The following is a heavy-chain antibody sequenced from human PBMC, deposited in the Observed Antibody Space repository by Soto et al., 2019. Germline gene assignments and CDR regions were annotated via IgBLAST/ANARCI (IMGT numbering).Heavy chain of an antibody. J-gene: IGHJ6*02. Sequence: SQTLSLTCAVSGDSVSSNSAAWNWIRQSPSRGLEWLGRTYYRSKWYHDYAVSVKSRITINPDTSKNQFSLQLNSVTPEDTAVYYCARDPYSDFWSGYPITGYYYGMDVWGQGTTVTVSS. CDR3: ARDPYSDFWSGYPITGYYYGMDV. V-gene: IGHV6-1*01. D-gene: IGHD3-3*01. CDR2: TYYRSKWYH. CDR1: GDSVSSNSAA.